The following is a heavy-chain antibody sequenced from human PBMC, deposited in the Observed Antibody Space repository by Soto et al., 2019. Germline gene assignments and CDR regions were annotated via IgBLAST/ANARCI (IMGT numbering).Heavy chain of an antibody. J-gene: IGHJ4*02. CDR3: ARGPLLRYFDWLLSIDY. D-gene: IGHD3-9*01. V-gene: IGHV4-59*01. CDR1: GGSISSYY. Sequence: SETLSLTCTVSGGSISSYYGSWIRQPPGKGLEWIGYIYYSGSTNYNPSLKSRVTISVDTSKNQFSLKLSSVTAADTAVYYCARGPLLRYFDWLLSIDYWGQGTLVTVSS. CDR2: IYYSGST.